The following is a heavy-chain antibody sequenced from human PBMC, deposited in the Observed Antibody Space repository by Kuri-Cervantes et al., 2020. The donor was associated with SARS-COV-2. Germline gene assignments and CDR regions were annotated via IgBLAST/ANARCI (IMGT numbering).Heavy chain of an antibody. D-gene: IGHD3-22*01. J-gene: IGHJ4*02. CDR1: GGSISSYY. CDR3: ARGRGYHDSSGYYFDS. Sequence: SETLSLTCTVSGGSISSYYWSWVRQPAGKGLEWIGRIYSSGITNYNPSLKSRVTISEDTSKNQFSLKLTSVTAADTAVYFCARGRGYHDSSGYYFDSWGQGTLVTVSS. CDR2: IYSSGIT. V-gene: IGHV4-4*07.